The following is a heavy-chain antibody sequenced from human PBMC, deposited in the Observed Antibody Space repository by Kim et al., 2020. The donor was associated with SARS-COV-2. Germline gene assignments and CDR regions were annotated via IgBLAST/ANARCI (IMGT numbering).Heavy chain of an antibody. J-gene: IGHJ4*02. CDR3: ARDRGTVTAPFDY. D-gene: IGHD4-17*01. Sequence: YADSVKGRFTIARDNSKNTLYLQMNSRTAEDTAVYYCARDRGTVTAPFDYWGQGTLVTVSS. V-gene: IGHV3-30*01.